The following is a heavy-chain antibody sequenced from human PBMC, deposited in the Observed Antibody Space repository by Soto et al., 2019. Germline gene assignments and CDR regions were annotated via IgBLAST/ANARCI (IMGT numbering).Heavy chain of an antibody. J-gene: IGHJ1*01. V-gene: IGHV3-23*01. D-gene: IGHD3-3*01. Sequence: EVQLLESGGGLVQPGGSLRLSCAASGFTFGSYAMSWVRQAPGKGLEWVSAISGSGGSTYYADSVKGRFTISRDNSKNLLHLQMNSLRAEDTAVYYCAKDREIATIIPGYFQHWRHGTLVTVSS. CDR2: ISGSGGST. CDR1: GFTFGSYA. CDR3: AKDREIATIIPGYFQH.